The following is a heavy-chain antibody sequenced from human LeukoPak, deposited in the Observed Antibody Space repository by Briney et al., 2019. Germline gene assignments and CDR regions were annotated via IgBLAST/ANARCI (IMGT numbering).Heavy chain of an antibody. CDR3: ARWGISADHDAFDI. CDR2: IWYDGGDK. CDR1: GFTFNFYG. J-gene: IGHJ3*02. Sequence: GGSLRLSCAASGFTFNFYGMHWVRQAPGKGLEWVALIWYDGGDKYYADSVKGRFTICRDTSHKTLYLQMDSLRAEDTALYYCARWGISADHDAFDIWGQGTMVTVSS. V-gene: IGHV3-33*01. D-gene: IGHD6-13*01.